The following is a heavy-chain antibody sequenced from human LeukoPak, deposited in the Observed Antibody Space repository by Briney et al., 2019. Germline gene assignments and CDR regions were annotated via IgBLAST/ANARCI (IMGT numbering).Heavy chain of an antibody. V-gene: IGHV4-34*01. CDR1: GGSFSGYY. CDR3: ARGLQLWLRPQYFQH. D-gene: IGHD5-18*01. CDR2: INHSGST. Sequence: SETLSLTCAVYGGSFSGYYWSWICQPPGKGLEWIAEINHSGSTNYNPSLKSRVTISVDTSKNQFSLKLSSVTAADTAVYYCARGLQLWLRPQYFQHWGQGTLVTVSS. J-gene: IGHJ1*01.